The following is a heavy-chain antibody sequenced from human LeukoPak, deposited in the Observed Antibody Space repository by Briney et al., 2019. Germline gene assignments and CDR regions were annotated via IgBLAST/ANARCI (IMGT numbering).Heavy chain of an antibody. V-gene: IGHV4-31*03. CDR3: ARGPYVGYCSSTTCPPQEYFQH. J-gene: IGHJ1*01. D-gene: IGHD2-2*01. CDR2: LYFGGST. CDR1: GASISSGGYY. Sequence: PSETLSLTCTVSGASISSGGYYWNWIRQHPGKGLEWIGYLYFGGSTSYNPSLKSRITISIDTSKNQLSLELSSVTAADTAVYYCARGPYVGYCSSTTCPPQEYFQHWGRGTLVTVSS.